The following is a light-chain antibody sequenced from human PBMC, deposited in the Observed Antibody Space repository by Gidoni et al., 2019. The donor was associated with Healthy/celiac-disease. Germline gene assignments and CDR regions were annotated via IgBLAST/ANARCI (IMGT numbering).Light chain of an antibody. V-gene: IGKV1-33*01. Sequence: DIQMPQSPSSLSASVGDRVTITCQASQDISNYLNWYQQKPGKAPKLLIYAASNLETGVPSRFSGSGSGTDFTLTISSLQPEDIATYYCQQYDNLPLTFGGGTKVEIK. CDR2: AAS. CDR1: QDISNY. J-gene: IGKJ4*01. CDR3: QQYDNLPLT.